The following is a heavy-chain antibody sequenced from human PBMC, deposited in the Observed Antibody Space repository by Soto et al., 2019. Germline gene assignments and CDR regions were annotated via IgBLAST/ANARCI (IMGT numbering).Heavy chain of an antibody. CDR3: AHSDRYYYDSSGYLPQYYFDY. CDR2: IYWNDDK. V-gene: IGHV2-5*01. Sequence: FVPTLVTAPQTLTLTCTFSGFSLSTSGVGVGWIRQPPGKALEWLALIYWNDDKRYSPSLKSRLTITKDTSKNQVVLTMTNMDPVDTATYYCAHSDRYYYDSSGYLPQYYFDYWGQGTLVTVSS. CDR1: GFSLSTSGVG. J-gene: IGHJ4*02. D-gene: IGHD3-22*01.